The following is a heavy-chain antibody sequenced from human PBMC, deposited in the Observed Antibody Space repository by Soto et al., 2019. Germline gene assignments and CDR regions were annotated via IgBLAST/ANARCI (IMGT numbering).Heavy chain of an antibody. CDR3: AKAYCSYACHGGNFDY. CDR1: GLTFSSYA. J-gene: IGHJ4*02. V-gene: IGHV3-23*01. Sequence: EVQLLDSGGDLVQPGGSLRLSCVASGLTFSSYAMSWVRQAPGKGLEWVSAISGSGDHTYYADSVKGRFTISRDNSKNTLNLQMNSLRAEDTAVYYCAKAYCSYACHGGNFDYWGQGTLVTVSS. D-gene: IGHD2-15*01. CDR2: ISGSGDHT.